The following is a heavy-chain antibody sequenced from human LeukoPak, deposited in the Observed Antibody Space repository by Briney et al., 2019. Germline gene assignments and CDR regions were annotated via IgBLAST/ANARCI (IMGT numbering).Heavy chain of an antibody. CDR2: IGGSGSNP. CDR1: GFTFSTVA. CDR3: GRDPNGDYVGAFEF. Sequence: GGSLRLSCVASGFTFSTVAMTWVRQAPGKGLEWVSSIGGSGSNPNYADSVRGRFTTSRDNSKNTLYLQMNRLTAEDTAVYYCGRDPNGDYVGAFEFWGQGTLVSVS. J-gene: IGHJ3*01. V-gene: IGHV3-23*01. D-gene: IGHD4-17*01.